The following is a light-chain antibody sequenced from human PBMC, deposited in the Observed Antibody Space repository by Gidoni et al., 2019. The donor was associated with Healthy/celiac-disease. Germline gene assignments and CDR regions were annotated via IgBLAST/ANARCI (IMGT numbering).Light chain of an antibody. CDR2: RNN. J-gene: IGLJ3*02. CDR1: SNNVGNQG. Sequence: QAGLPQPPSVSKGLRQTATLTCTGHSNNVGNQGAAWLQQHQGHPPKLLSYRNNNRPAGISERFSAARSGNTASLTITGLQPEDEADYYCSAWDSSLSAWVFGGGTKLTVL. CDR3: SAWDSSLSAWV. V-gene: IGLV10-54*04.